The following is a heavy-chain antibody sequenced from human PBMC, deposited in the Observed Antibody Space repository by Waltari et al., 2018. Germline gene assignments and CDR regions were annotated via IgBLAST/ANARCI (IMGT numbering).Heavy chain of an antibody. D-gene: IGHD3-16*02. Sequence: QVQLQQWGAGLLKPSETLSLTCAVYGESFSGFYWSWIRQPPGKGLEWVGEIIHSGRPNSHPTLKTRVTISIDTSKNQLSLKLSSVTAADTAVYYCARAPFGGYDYIGGTYRYLYYYMDVWGKGTTVTVSS. V-gene: IGHV4-34*12. CDR1: GESFSGFY. CDR3: ARAPFGGYDYIGGTYRYLYYYMDV. J-gene: IGHJ6*03. CDR2: IIHSGRP.